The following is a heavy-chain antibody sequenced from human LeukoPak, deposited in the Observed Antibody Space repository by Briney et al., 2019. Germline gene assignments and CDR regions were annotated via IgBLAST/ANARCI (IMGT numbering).Heavy chain of an antibody. CDR3: ARRRSGSYCYDY. J-gene: IGHJ4*02. D-gene: IGHD1-26*01. CDR2: IYPRDGST. CDR1: GYTFTSNY. Sequence: GASVKVSCKASGYTFTSNYIHWVRQAPGQGLEWMGMIYPRDGSTSYAQKFQGRVTVTRDTSTSTVHMELSSLRSEDTAVYYCARRRSGSYCYDYWGQGTLVTVSS. V-gene: IGHV1-46*01.